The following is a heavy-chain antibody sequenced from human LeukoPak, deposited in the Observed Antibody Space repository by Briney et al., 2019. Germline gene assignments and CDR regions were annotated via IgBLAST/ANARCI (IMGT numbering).Heavy chain of an antibody. V-gene: IGHV3-74*01. J-gene: IGHJ3*02. CDR2: IKGDGSGI. CDR1: GFSLRNYW. Sequence: GGSLRLSCAVSGFSLRNYWIHWVRQAPGKGLVWVSHIKGDGSGIKYADSVRGRFTISTDSASNTVDLQMNSLRVEDTAVYYCARDDSGPQAFDIWGQGTMVTVSS. D-gene: IGHD4/OR15-4a*01. CDR3: ARDDSGPQAFDI.